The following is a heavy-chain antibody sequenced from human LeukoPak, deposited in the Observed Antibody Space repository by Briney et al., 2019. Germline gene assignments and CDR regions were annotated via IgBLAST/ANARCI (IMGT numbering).Heavy chain of an antibody. D-gene: IGHD6-13*01. J-gene: IGHJ4*02. CDR3: ATDLGSSRPNF. CDR1: GFSFSTYW. Sequence: PAGSLRLSCAASGFSFSTYWMSWVRQAPGKGLEWVANIKQDGSEKYYVDSAKGRFTISRDNAKNSLYLQMNSLRAEDTAVYYCATDLGSSRPNFWGQGILVTVSS. CDR2: IKQDGSEK. V-gene: IGHV3-7*01.